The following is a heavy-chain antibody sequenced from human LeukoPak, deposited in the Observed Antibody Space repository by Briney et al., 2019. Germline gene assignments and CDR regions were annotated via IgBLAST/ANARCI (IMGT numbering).Heavy chain of an antibody. CDR1: GDSFTSYW. J-gene: IGHJ4*02. CDR2: IYAGDSDT. D-gene: IGHD2-2*01. V-gene: IGHV5-51*01. CDR3: ARHSVDNGDPYFDY. Sequence: GESLKISCGGSGDSFTSYWIGWVRQMPGKGLEWMGIIYAGDSDTRYSPSFQGQVTISVDKSISTAYLQWSSPKASDTAMYYCARHSVDNGDPYFDYWGQGTLVTVSS.